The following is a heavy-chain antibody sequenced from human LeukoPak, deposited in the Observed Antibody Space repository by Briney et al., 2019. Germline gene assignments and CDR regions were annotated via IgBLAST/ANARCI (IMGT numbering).Heavy chain of an antibody. CDR3: ATGYCSGGSCYLPFDY. CDR2: INHSGST. V-gene: IGHV4-34*01. Sequence: PSETLSLTCAVYGGSFSGYYWSWIRQPPGKGLEWIEEINHSGSTNYNPSLKSRVTISVDTSKNQFSLKLSSVTAADTAVYYCATGYCSGGSCYLPFDYWGQGTLVTVYS. D-gene: IGHD2-15*01. J-gene: IGHJ4*02. CDR1: GGSFSGYY.